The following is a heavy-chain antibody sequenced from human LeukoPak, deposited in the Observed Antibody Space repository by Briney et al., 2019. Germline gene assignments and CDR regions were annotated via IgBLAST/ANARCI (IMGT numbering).Heavy chain of an antibody. CDR2: INDNGGRT. D-gene: IGHD1-26*01. CDR1: GFTFSMYA. J-gene: IGHJ4*02. V-gene: IGHV3-64D*09. Sequence: GGSLRLSCSASGFTFSMYAMHWVRQAPGKGLEYVSGINDNGGRTHYGDSVKGRFSISRDNSKNTLHLQMSTLRAEDTALYYCVKDVGGSYAFDYWGQGILVTVAS. CDR3: VKDVGGSYAFDY.